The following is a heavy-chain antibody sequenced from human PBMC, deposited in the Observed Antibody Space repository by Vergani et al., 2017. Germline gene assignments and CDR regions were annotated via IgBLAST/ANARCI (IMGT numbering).Heavy chain of an antibody. CDR3: ARHKQWLVSKTYWYFDL. CDR2: FDPEDGET. J-gene: IGHJ2*01. D-gene: IGHD6-19*01. CDR1: GYTLTELS. V-gene: IGHV1-24*01. Sequence: QVQLVQSGAEVKKPGASVKVSCKVSGYTLTELSMHWVRQAPGKGLEWMGGFDPEDGETIYAQKFQGRVTMTEDTSTDTAYMELSSVTAADTAVYYCARHKQWLVSKTYWYFDLWGRGTLVTVSS.